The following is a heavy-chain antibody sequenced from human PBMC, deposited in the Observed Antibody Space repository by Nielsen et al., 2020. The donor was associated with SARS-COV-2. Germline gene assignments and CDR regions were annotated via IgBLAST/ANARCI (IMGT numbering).Heavy chain of an antibody. D-gene: IGHD3-10*01. CDR1: GGSISSYY. V-gene: IGHV4-59*08. J-gene: IGHJ4*02. Sequence: SETLSLTCTVSGGSISSYYWSWIRQPPGKGLEFVGYIYDSGSTNYNPSLRSRVTISRDTSTNQCSLRLSSVTAADTAVYYCARVVQIRGAIDHWGQGALVTVSS. CDR3: ARVVQIRGAIDH. CDR2: IYDSGST.